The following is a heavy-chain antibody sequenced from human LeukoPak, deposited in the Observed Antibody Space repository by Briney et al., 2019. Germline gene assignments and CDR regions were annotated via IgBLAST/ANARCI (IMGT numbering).Heavy chain of an antibody. Sequence: SQTLSLTCTVSGVSISSSNSYWGWIRQPPGKGLEWIGSIYYSGNTYYNASLRSQVSISIDTSKNQFSLKLTSVTAADTAVYYCARQTGSGLFILPGGQGTLVTVSS. CDR1: GVSISSSNSY. CDR3: ARQTGSGLFILP. CDR2: IYYSGNT. D-gene: IGHD3/OR15-3a*01. J-gene: IGHJ4*02. V-gene: IGHV4-39*01.